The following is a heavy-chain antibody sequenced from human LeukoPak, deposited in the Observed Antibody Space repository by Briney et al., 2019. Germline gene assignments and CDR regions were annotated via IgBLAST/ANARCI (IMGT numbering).Heavy chain of an antibody. CDR3: ARRAEYYDILTGYYGAYYFDY. CDR2: INPNSGGT. V-gene: IGHV1-2*04. Sequence: ASVKVSCKASGYTFTGYYMHWVRQAPGQGLEWMGWINPNSGGTNYAQKFQGWVTMTRDTSISTAYMELSRLRSDDTAAYYCARRAEYYDILTGYYGAYYFDYWGQGTLVTVSS. D-gene: IGHD3-9*01. CDR1: GYTFTGYY. J-gene: IGHJ4*02.